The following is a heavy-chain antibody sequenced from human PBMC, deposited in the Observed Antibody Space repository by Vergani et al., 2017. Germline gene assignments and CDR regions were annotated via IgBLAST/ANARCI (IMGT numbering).Heavy chain of an antibody. J-gene: IGHJ4*02. CDR1: GFNFSDYY. Sequence: EVQLVESGGALVQPGGSLRLSCAISGFNFSDYYLDWIRQAPGKGLEWVGRSRNMAYSFSTQFAASVAGRFSISREASTRSLFLQKNSLKIEDTAVYFCVGRETYCSGSRCYTGVGIFDFWGQGTPVTVSS. CDR2: SRNMAYSFST. CDR3: VGRETYCSGSRCYTGVGIFDF. D-gene: IGHD2-2*01. V-gene: IGHV3-72*01.